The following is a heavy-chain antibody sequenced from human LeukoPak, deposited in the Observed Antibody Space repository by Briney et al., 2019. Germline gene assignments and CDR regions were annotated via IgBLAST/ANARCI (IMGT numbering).Heavy chain of an antibody. D-gene: IGHD2-21*01. Sequence: GGSLRLSCAASRFTFSSYGMHWVRQAPGKGLEWVASIHYDGTTTNYADSVKGLFTISRDNSKNTLYLQMNSLRPEDTAVYYCAKVNNFDCGSITCYFEYWGQGTLVTVSS. CDR1: RFTFSSYG. CDR3: AKVNNFDCGSITCYFEY. J-gene: IGHJ4*02. V-gene: IGHV3-30*02. CDR2: IHYDGTTT.